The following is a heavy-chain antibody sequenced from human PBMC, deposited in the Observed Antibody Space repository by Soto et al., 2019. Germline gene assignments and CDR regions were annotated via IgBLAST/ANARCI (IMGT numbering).Heavy chain of an antibody. V-gene: IGHV1-24*01. Sequence: VASVKVSCKVSGYTLTELSMHWVRQAPGKGLEWMGGFDPEDGETIYAQKFQGRVTMTEDTSTDTAYMELSSLRSEDTAVYYCATDLGVSIVAPIWGQGTMVTVPS. CDR1: GYTLTELS. D-gene: IGHD2-21*01. CDR2: FDPEDGET. CDR3: ATDLGVSIVAPI. J-gene: IGHJ3*02.